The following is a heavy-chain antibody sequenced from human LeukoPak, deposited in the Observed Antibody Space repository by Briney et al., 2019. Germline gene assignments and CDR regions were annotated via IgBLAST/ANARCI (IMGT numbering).Heavy chain of an antibody. V-gene: IGHV3-21*01. CDR3: ARDPDSSGWYDY. CDR2: ITRSSSSI. J-gene: IGHJ4*02. Sequence: PGGSLRLSCAASGFTFSSYTMNWVRQAPGKGLEWVSSITRSSSSIYYADSVKGRFTTSRDNAKNSLYLQMNSLRAEDTVVYYCARDPDSSGWYDYWGQGTLVTVSS. CDR1: GFTFSSYT. D-gene: IGHD6-19*01.